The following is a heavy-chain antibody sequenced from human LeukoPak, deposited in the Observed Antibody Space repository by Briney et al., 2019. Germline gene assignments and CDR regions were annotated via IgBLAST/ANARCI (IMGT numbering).Heavy chain of an antibody. CDR1: GFTFTTYA. Sequence: LAGGSLRLSCVPSGFTFTTYATNWVRQAPGKGLEWVSGITSGGRTYYADSVKGRFTISRDSSKNTLYLQMTSLRADDTALYYCAKVAHYYGSGSYFQAYFDYWGQGTLVTVSS. CDR3: AKVAHYYGSGSYFQAYFDY. D-gene: IGHD3-10*01. CDR2: ITSGGRT. V-gene: IGHV3-23*01. J-gene: IGHJ4*02.